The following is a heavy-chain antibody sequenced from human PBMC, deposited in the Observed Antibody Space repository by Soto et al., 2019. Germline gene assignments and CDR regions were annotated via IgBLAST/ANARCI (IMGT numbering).Heavy chain of an antibody. J-gene: IGHJ3*02. D-gene: IGHD2-15*01. Sequence: QVQLVQSGIEVKNPGASVKVSCKASGYAFTRFGISWVRQAPGQGLEWMGWTVANNGYTKYAQNLQGRVTLITDTSTSTAYMELRSLMYDDTAVYYCVRCSGGTCYASYAFDIWGQGTMVTVSS. CDR2: TVANNGYT. V-gene: IGHV1-18*01. CDR1: GYAFTRFG. CDR3: VRCSGGTCYASYAFDI.